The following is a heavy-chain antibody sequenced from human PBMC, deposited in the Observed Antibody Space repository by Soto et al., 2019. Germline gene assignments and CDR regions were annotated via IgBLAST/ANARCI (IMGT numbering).Heavy chain of an antibody. Sequence: QVQLVQSGAEVKKPGASVKVSCKASGYTFTGYYMHWVRQAPGQGLEWMGWINPNSGGTNYAQKFQGRVTMTRDTSISTAYMELSRLRSDDTAVYYCARDLSSSSGYYYYYGMDVWGQGTTVTVSS. CDR1: GYTFTGYY. J-gene: IGHJ6*02. CDR2: INPNSGGT. V-gene: IGHV1-2*02. D-gene: IGHD6-6*01. CDR3: ARDLSSSSGYYYYYGMDV.